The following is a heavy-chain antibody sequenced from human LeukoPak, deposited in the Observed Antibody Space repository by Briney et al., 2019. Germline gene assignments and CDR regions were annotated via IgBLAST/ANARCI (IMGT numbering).Heavy chain of an antibody. CDR1: GYTFTGYY. CDR2: INPNSGGT. J-gene: IGHJ4*02. CDR3: ARDRCSSGWYCPWDY. D-gene: IGHD6-19*01. V-gene: IGHV1-2*02. Sequence: ASVKVSCKASGYTFTGYYMHWVRQAPGQGLEWMGWINPNSGGTNYAQKFQGRVTMTRDTSISTAYMELSRLRSDDTAVYYCARDRCSSGWYCPWDYWGQGTLVTVSS.